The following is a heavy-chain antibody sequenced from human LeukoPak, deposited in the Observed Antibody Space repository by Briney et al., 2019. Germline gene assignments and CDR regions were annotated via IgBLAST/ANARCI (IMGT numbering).Heavy chain of an antibody. CDR1: GFTFSSYA. D-gene: IGHD2-15*01. Sequence: TGGSLRLSCAASGFTFSSYAMSWVRQAPGKGLEWVSAISGSGGSTYYADSVKGWFTISRNNSKNTLYLQMNSLRAEDTAVYYCAKDPCSGGSCYYPNWFDPWGQGTLVTVSS. CDR3: AKDPCSGGSCYYPNWFDP. V-gene: IGHV3-23*01. J-gene: IGHJ5*02. CDR2: ISGSGGST.